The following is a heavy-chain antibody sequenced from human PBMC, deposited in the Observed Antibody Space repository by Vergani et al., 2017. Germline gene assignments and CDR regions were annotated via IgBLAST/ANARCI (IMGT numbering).Heavy chain of an antibody. CDR1: GFTFSSYA. CDR2: ISYDGSNK. V-gene: IGHV3-30-3*01. CDR3: ARGVGASYYFDY. J-gene: IGHJ4*02. D-gene: IGHD1-26*01. Sequence: QVQLLESGGGLVQPGGSLRLSCAASGFTFSSYAMHWVRQAPGKGLEWVAVISYDGSNKYYADSVKGRFTISRDNSKNTLYLQMNSLRAEDTAVYYCARGVGASYYFDYWGQGTLVTVSS.